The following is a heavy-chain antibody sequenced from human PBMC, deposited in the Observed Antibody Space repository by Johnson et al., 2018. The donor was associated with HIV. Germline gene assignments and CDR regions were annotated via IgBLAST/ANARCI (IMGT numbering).Heavy chain of an antibody. J-gene: IGHJ3*02. D-gene: IGHD6-6*01. V-gene: IGHV3-49*04. CDR2: IRSKAYGGTT. Sequence: EQLVESGGGLVQPGGSLRLSCAASGFTFSSYAMSWVRQAPGKGLEWVGFIRSKAYGGTTEYAASVKGRFTISRDDSKSIAYLQMNSLKTEDTAVYYCTRALGARDAFDIWGQGTMVTVSS. CDR3: TRALGARDAFDI. CDR1: GFTFSSYA.